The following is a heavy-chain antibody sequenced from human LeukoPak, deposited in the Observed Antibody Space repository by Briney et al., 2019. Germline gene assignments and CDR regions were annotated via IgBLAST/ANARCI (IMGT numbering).Heavy chain of an antibody. J-gene: IGHJ4*02. Sequence: QPGGSLRLSCAASGFPFSSYGMSWIRQGPVKGLEWVSSISASGDVIFLVDSVKGQFIVSRDNSQNTLSLQMNSLRVEDTAIYYCVGSGNSAHWGQGTLVTVSS. CDR2: ISASGDVI. CDR1: GFPFSSYG. CDR3: VGSGNSAH. V-gene: IGHV3-23*01. D-gene: IGHD1-7*01.